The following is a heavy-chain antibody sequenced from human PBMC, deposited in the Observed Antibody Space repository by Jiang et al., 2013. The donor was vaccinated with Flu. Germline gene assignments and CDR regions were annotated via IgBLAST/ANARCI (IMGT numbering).Heavy chain of an antibody. CDR2: ISGSGGAT. CDR1: GFTFNNYA. J-gene: IGHJ5*02. Sequence: VQLLESEGGLVQTGGSLRLSCAASGFTFNNYAMNWVRQAPGKGLEWVSAISGSGGATYHADSVKGRFTISRDNSKNTLYLQMNSLRAEDTAVYYCAKGEDYSSSWYFFRYFDLWGQGNLVTVST. V-gene: IGHV3-23*01. D-gene: IGHD6-13*01. CDR3: AKGEDYSSSWYFFRYFDL.